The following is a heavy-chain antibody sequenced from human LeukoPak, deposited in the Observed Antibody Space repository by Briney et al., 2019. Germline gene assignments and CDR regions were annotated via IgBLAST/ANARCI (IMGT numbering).Heavy chain of an antibody. J-gene: IGHJ4*02. D-gene: IGHD6-19*01. V-gene: IGHV4-39*01. CDR2: IYYSGST. Sequence: SETLSLTCTVSGGSTSSSSYYWGWIRQPPGKGLEWIGSIYYSGSTYYNPSLKSRVTISVDTSKNQFSLKLSSVTAADTAVYYCARYSSGWSYYFDYWGQGTLVTVSS. CDR1: GGSTSSSSYY. CDR3: ARYSSGWSYYFDY.